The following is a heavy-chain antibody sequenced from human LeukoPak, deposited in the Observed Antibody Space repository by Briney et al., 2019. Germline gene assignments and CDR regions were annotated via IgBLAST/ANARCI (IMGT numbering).Heavy chain of an antibody. CDR1: GFTFSSYG. CDR2: ISYDGSNK. J-gene: IGHJ4*02. CDR3: ARDQEGGNFDY. V-gene: IGHV3-30*03. Sequence: GGSLRLSCAASGFTFSSYGMHWVRQAPGKGLEWVAVISYDGSNKYYADSVKGRFTISRDNSKNTLYLQMNSLRAEDTAMYYCARDQEGGNFDYWGQGTLVTVSS.